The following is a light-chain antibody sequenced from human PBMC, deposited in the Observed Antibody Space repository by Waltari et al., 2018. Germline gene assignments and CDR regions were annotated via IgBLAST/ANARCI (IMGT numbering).Light chain of an antibody. CDR3: QQYGSSSWT. V-gene: IGKV3-20*01. J-gene: IGKJ1*01. CDR1: QSVSSSY. CDR2: GAS. Sequence: ATLSCRASQSVSSSYLAWYQQKLGQAPRLLMYGASSRATGIPDRFSGSGSGTDFTLTISRLEPEDFAVYYCQQYGSSSWTFGQGTKVEIK.